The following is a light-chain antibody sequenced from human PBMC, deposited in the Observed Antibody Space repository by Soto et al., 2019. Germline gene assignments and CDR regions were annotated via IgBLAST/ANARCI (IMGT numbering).Light chain of an antibody. CDR1: QSISSW. J-gene: IGKJ1*01. CDR2: DAS. CDR3: QHYKMYSPWT. V-gene: IGKV1-5*01. Sequence: DIQMTQSPSTLSASVGDRVTVACRSSQSISSWLAWYQQKPGKALKLLIYDASSLESGVPSRFSGSGSGTEFTLTISSLQPDDFATYYCQHYKMYSPWTFGQGTKVDIK.